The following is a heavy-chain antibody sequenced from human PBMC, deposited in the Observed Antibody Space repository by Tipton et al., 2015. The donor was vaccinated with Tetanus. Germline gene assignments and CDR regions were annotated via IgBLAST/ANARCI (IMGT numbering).Heavy chain of an antibody. D-gene: IGHD2-15*01. J-gene: IGHJ5*02. Sequence: QLVQSGAEVKKPGESLKISCKASGYNFTRYWIAWVRQKPGKGLEWMGIIYPGDSETTYSPSFRGPVTISADKSISTAYLQRGSLKASDTAMYYCARTGGPFCSGGNWHSINGNGFAPWGQGTLVTVPS. CDR2: IYPGDSET. CDR3: ARTGGPFCSGGNWHSINGNGFAP. CDR1: GYNFTRYW. V-gene: IGHV5-51*01.